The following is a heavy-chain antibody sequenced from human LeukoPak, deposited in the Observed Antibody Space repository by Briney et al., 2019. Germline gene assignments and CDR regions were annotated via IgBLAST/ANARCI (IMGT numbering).Heavy chain of an antibody. CDR3: AKAFYSTSSTGWFDP. V-gene: IGHV3-23*01. D-gene: IGHD2-2*01. Sequence: GGSLRLSCAASGFTLSSYAMSWVRQAPGKGLEWVSAISGSGGSTYYADSVKGRFTISRDNSKNTLYLQMNSLRAEDTAVYYCAKAFYSTSSTGWFDPWGQGTLVTVSS. CDR2: ISGSGGST. J-gene: IGHJ5*02. CDR1: GFTLSSYA.